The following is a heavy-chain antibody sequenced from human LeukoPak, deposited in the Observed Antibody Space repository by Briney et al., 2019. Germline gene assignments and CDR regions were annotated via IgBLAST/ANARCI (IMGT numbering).Heavy chain of an antibody. V-gene: IGHV4-4*07. J-gene: IGHJ5*02. CDR2: IYSSGST. CDR1: GGSISSYY. Sequence: PSETLSLTCTVSGGSISSYYWSWIRQPAGKGLEWIGRIYSSGSTNYNPSLKSRVTMSVDASKNQFSLKLSSVTAADTAVYYCARDDQDSSSWYPNWFDPWGQGTLVTVSS. CDR3: ARDDQDSSSWYPNWFDP. D-gene: IGHD6-13*01.